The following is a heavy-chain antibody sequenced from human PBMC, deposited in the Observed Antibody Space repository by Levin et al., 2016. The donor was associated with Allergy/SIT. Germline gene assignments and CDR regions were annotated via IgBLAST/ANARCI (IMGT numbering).Heavy chain of an antibody. CDR2: IDPSDSYV. Sequence: GESLKISCEGSGYSFTSYWISWVRQMPGKGLEWMGRIDPSDSYVDYSPSFHGHVTISADKSISTAYLQWSGLTASDTAIYYCARTNEVVPDDVNYYFYMDVWGKGTTVTVSS. CDR1: GYSFTSYW. J-gene: IGHJ6*03. CDR3: ARTNEVVPDDVNYYFYMDV. D-gene: IGHD2-21*01. V-gene: IGHV5-10-1*01.